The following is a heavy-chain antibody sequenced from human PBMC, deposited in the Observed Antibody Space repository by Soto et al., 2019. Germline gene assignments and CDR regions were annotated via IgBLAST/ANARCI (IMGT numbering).Heavy chain of an antibody. CDR3: ARGGSGYYTL. CDR2: INPSGGST. V-gene: IGHV1-46*01. J-gene: IGHJ4*02. D-gene: IGHD3-22*01. Sequence: QVQLVQSGAEVKKPGASVKVSCKASGYTFTSYYIHWVRQAPGQGLEWMGMINPSGGSTGYAQKFQGRVTLTRDTSTSTVYMELSSLTSEDTAVYYCARGGSGYYTLWGQGTLVTVSS. CDR1: GYTFTSYY.